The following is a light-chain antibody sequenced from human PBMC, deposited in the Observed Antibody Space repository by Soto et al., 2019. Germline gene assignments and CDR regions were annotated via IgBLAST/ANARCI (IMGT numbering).Light chain of an antibody. CDR1: SSNVGDYNY. Sequence: ALTQPRSVSGSPGQSVTISCTGTSSNVGDYNYVSWYQHHPGKAPKLILYDVTDRPSGVPDRFSGSKSGNTASLTISGLQAEDEADYYCCSYAGTYTGVFGGGTKVTVL. V-gene: IGLV2-11*01. J-gene: IGLJ3*02. CDR3: CSYAGTYTGV. CDR2: DVT.